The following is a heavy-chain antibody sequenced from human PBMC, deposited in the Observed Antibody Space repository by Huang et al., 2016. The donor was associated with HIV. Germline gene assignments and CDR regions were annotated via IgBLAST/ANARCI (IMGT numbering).Heavy chain of an antibody. J-gene: IGHJ5*02. V-gene: IGHV4-39*01. Sequence: QLQLQESGPGLVKPSETLSLTCTVSGGSISSSSYYGGWIRQPPGKGLEWIGSIYYSGRTYYNPAVKSRVTISVDTSKNQFSLKLSSVTAADTAVYYCARRKLGEHKWFGPWGQGTLVTVSS. CDR2: IYYSGRT. CDR1: GGSISSSSYY. D-gene: IGHD1-26*01. CDR3: ARRKLGEHKWFGP.